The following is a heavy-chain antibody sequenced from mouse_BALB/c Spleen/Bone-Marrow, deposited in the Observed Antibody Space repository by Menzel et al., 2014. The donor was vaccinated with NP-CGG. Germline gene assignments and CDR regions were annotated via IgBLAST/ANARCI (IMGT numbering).Heavy chain of an antibody. CDR2: ISGGGSYT. D-gene: IGHD2-4*01. CDR3: ARVSYDYFDY. J-gene: IGHJ2*01. Sequence: EVKLVESGGGLVKPGGSLKLSCAASGFTFSDYYMYWVRQTPEKRLEWVATISGGGSYTYYPDSVKGRFTISRDNAKNNLYLQMSSLKSEDTAMYYCARVSYDYFDYWGQGTTLTVPS. CDR1: GFTFSDYY. V-gene: IGHV5-4*02.